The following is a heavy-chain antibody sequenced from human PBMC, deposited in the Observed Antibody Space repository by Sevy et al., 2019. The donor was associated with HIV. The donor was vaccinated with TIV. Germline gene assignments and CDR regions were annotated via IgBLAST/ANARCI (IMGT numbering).Heavy chain of an antibody. V-gene: IGHV3-23*01. CDR2: ISGSGGST. J-gene: IGHJ3*02. CDR1: GFTFSSYA. Sequence: GGSLRLSCAASGFTFSSYAMSWVRQAPGTGLEWVSAISGSGGSTYYADSVKGRFTISIDKSKNTLYLQMNSLRAEDTAVYYCAKTENYYDSSGYYPDAFDIWGQGTMVTVSS. CDR3: AKTENYYDSSGYYPDAFDI. D-gene: IGHD3-22*01.